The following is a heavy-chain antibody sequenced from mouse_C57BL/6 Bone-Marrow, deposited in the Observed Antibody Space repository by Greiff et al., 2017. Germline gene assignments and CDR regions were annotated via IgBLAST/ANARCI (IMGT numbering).Heavy chain of an antibody. CDR1: GYTFTSYW. V-gene: IGHV1-50*01. CDR2: IDPSDSYT. CDR3: ARWITRDDY. Sequence: QVQLQQPGAELVKPGASVKLSCKASGYTFTSYWMQWVKQRPGQGLEWIGEIDPSDSYTNYNQKFKGKATLTVDTSSSTAYMQLSSLTSEDSAVYYCARWITRDDYWGQGTTRTVSS. D-gene: IGHD2-4*01. J-gene: IGHJ2*01.